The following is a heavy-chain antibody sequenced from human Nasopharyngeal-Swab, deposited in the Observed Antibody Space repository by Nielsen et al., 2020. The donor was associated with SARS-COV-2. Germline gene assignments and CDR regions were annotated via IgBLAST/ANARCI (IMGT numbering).Heavy chain of an antibody. V-gene: IGHV4-39*07. CDR3: ARDLLYGDFYYYYGMDV. CDR2: IYYSGST. Sequence: GSLRLSCTVSGGSISSSSYYWGWIRQPPGKGLEWIGSIYYSGSTNYNPSLKSRVTISVDTSKNQFSLKLSSVTAADTAVYYCARDLLYGDFYYYYGMDVWGQGTTVTVSS. CDR1: GGSISSSSYY. J-gene: IGHJ6*02. D-gene: IGHD4-17*01.